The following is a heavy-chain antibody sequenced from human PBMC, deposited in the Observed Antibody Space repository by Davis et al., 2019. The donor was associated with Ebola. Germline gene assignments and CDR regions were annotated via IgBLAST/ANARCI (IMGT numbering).Heavy chain of an antibody. CDR2: IKSKASGGTT. D-gene: IGHD3-16*01. J-gene: IGHJ3*01. CDR3: TTHESGGHWDDASDV. CDR1: GFSVSSAW. Sequence: PGGSLRLSCVVSGFSVSSAWMTWVRQTPGKGLEWVGRIKSKASGGTTDYAAPVKGRVSISRDDSKSTFYLQMNSLETEDTGVYYCTTHESGGHWDDASDVWGQGTVVTVSS. V-gene: IGHV3-15*01.